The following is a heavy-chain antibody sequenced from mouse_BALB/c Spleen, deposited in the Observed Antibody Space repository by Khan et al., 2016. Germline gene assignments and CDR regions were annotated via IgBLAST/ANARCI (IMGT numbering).Heavy chain of an antibody. CDR2: INPDSRTI. V-gene: IGHV4-1*02. CDR1: GFDFSRNW. J-gene: IGHJ3*01. CDR3: ARAGYYGYLAY. D-gene: IGHD1-1*01. Sequence: EVKLLESGGGLVQPGGSLKLSCAASGFDFSRNWMSWVRQAPGKGLEWIGEINPDSRTINCAPSLKDKFIISRDNAKNTLYLQMSKVRSEDTALYYCARAGYYGYLAYWGQGTLVTVSA.